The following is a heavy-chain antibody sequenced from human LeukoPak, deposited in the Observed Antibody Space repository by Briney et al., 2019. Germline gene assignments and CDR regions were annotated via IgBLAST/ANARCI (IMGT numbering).Heavy chain of an antibody. Sequence: SETLSLTCAVYGGSFSGYYWSWIRQPPGKGLEWIGEINHSGSTNYNPSLKSRVTISVDTSKNQFSLKLSSVTAADTAVYYCAREGVRGEIFGHFDYWGQGTLVTVSS. V-gene: IGHV4-34*01. CDR1: GGSFSGYY. J-gene: IGHJ4*02. CDR2: INHSGST. CDR3: AREGVRGEIFGHFDY. D-gene: IGHD3-10*01.